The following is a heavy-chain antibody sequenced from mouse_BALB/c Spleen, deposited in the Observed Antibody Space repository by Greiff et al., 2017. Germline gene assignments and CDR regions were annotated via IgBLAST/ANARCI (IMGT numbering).Heavy chain of an antibody. J-gene: IGHJ4*01. V-gene: IGHV3-8*02. Sequence: EVKLVESGPSLVKPSQTLSLTCSVTGDSITSGYWNWIRKFPGNKLEYMGYISYSGSTYYNPSLKSRISITRDTSKNQYYLQLNSVTTEDTATYYCARYYYCSSYDYAMDYWGQGTSVTVSS. CDR2: ISYSGST. CDR3: ARYYYCSSYDYAMDY. CDR1: GDSITSGY. D-gene: IGHD1-1*01.